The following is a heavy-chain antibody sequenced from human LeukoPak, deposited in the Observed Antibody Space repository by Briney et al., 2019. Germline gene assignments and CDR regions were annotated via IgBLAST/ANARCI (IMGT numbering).Heavy chain of an antibody. V-gene: IGHV3-21*01. CDR3: ARVLRVFYSSGWGYFYY. CDR1: VLTFSCYI. D-gene: IGHD6-19*01. Sequence: GWAVTLSCVACVLTFSCYIMNGVRQAGGRGLEGVSSISCSSSYIYYADSVKGPFTISRDNAKNSLYMQMNSLRAEDTAVYYCARVLRVFYSSGWGYFYYWGEGTLVTVSS. J-gene: IGHJ4*02. CDR2: ISCSSSYI.